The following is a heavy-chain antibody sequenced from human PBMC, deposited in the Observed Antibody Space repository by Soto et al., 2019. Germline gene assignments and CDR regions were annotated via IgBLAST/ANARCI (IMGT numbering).Heavy chain of an antibody. CDR2: ISYDGSNK. CDR1: GFTFSSYG. D-gene: IGHD3-10*01. CDR3: AKESYYYGSGSYLLDY. J-gene: IGHJ4*02. Sequence: PGGSLRLSCAASGFTFSSYGMHWVRQAPGKGLEWVAVISYDGSNKYYADSVKGRFTISRDNSKNTLYLQMNSLRAEDTAVYYCAKESYYYGSGSYLLDYCGQGTLVTVSS. V-gene: IGHV3-30*18.